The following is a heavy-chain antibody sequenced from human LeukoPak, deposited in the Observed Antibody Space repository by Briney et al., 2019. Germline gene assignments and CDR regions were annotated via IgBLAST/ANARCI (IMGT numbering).Heavy chain of an antibody. CDR2: IYYSGST. CDR3: ARYRGYPDY. D-gene: IGHD5-12*01. Sequence: PSETLSLTCTVSGGSISSSSYYWGWIRQPPGKGLEWIGSIYYSGSTYYNPSLKSRVTISVDTSKNQFSLKLSSVTAADTAVYYCARYRGYPDYWGQGTLVTVSS. CDR1: GGSISSSSYY. V-gene: IGHV4-39*07. J-gene: IGHJ4*02.